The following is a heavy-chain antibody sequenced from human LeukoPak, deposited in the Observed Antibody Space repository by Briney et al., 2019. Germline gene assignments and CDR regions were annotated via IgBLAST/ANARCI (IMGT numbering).Heavy chain of an antibody. Sequence: SETLSLTCAVSGGSISSSNWWSWVRQPPGKGLEWIGEIYHSGSTNYNPSLKSRVTISVDKSKNQFSLKLSSVTAADTAVYYCARGEYSYGLTLDYWGQGTLVTVSS. V-gene: IGHV4-4*02. J-gene: IGHJ4*02. CDR2: IYHSGST. CDR3: ARGEYSYGLTLDY. CDR1: GGSISSSNW. D-gene: IGHD5-18*01.